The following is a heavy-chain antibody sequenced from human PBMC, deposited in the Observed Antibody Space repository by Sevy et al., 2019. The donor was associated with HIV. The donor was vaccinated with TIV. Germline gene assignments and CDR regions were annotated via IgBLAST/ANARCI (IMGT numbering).Heavy chain of an antibody. Sequence: GGSLRLSCAASGFTFSTYPMNWVRQAPGKGLEWVSSISFSSNYIYYADSVKGRFTIFRDNAKNSVYLKMNSLRVEDTAVYYCARPYGSGSWEAFDLWGQGTLVTVSS. D-gene: IGHD3-10*01. CDR1: GFTFSTYP. CDR3: ARPYGSGSWEAFDL. CDR2: ISFSSNYI. J-gene: IGHJ3*01. V-gene: IGHV3-21*01.